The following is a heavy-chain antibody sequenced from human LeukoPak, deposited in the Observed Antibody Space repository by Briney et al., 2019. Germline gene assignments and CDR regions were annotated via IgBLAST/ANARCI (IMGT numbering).Heavy chain of an antibody. CDR2: IRYHGNNK. D-gene: IGHD5-24*01. J-gene: IGHJ4*02. CDR3: AKDREWLQFLDY. Sequence: PGGSLRLSCAASGFTFSSYGMYWVRQAPGKGLEWVAAIRYHGNNKYYADSVKGRFTISRDNSKNTLYLEMNSLRAEDTAVYYCAKDREWLQFLDYWGQGTLVTVSS. CDR1: GFTFSSYG. V-gene: IGHV3-30*02.